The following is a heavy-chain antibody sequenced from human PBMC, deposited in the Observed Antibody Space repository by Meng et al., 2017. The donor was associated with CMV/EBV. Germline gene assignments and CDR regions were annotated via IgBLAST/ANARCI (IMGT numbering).Heavy chain of an antibody. CDR3: ARAQTIHAVDV. CDR1: GGSFSGYY. V-gene: IGHV4-34*01. D-gene: IGHD5-24*01. CDR2: INHSGST. J-gene: IGHJ6*02. Sequence: SQTLSLTCAVYGGSFSGYYWSWIHQPPGKGLEWIGEINHSGSTNYNPTLKSRVTISVDTSKNQFSLKLSSVTAADTAVYYCARAQTIHAVDVWGQGTTVTVSS.